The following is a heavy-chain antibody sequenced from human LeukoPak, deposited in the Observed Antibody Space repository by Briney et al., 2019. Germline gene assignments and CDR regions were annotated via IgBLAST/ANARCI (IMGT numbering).Heavy chain of an antibody. CDR3: ARGKEVITMLRGLKPDYYFDY. J-gene: IGHJ4*02. D-gene: IGHD3-10*01. CDR1: GHSINSGYY. CDR2: VSFSGNT. Sequence: SGTLSLTCSVSGHSINSGYYWGWIRQPPGKGLEWIGSVSFSGNTYNPSLKSRVTISVDTSKNQFSLKLSSVTAADTAVYYCARGKEVITMLRGLKPDYYFDYWGQGTLVTVSS. V-gene: IGHV4-38-2*02.